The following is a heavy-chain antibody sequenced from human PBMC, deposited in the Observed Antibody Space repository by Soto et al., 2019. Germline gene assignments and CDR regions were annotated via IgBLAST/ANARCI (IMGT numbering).Heavy chain of an antibody. Sequence: EVQLLESGGGLVQPGGSLRLSCAASGFIFNNYAMSWVRQAPGKGPEWVSVVTGGGGGTYYADSVKGRFTISRDNSQNMVYVQMNRPRAHDPTVYYCATKGGGTTAAGRCYFDYWGQGTLVTVSS. V-gene: IGHV3-23*01. CDR3: ATKGGGTTAAGRCYFDY. CDR1: GFIFNNYA. D-gene: IGHD6-13*01. J-gene: IGHJ4*02. CDR2: VTGGGGGT.